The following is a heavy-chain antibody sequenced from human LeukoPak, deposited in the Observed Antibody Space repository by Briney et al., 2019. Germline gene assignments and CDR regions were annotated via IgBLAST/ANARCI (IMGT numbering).Heavy chain of an antibody. CDR1: GGSFSGYY. CDR3: EALDPYYFDY. Sequence: NPSETLSLTCAVYGGSFSGYYWSWIRQPPGKGLEWIGEISHSGSTNYNPSLKSRVTISVDTSKNQFSLKLSSVTAADTAVYYCEALDPYYFDYWGQGTLVTVSS. CDR2: ISHSGST. J-gene: IGHJ4*02. V-gene: IGHV4-34*01. D-gene: IGHD1-1*01.